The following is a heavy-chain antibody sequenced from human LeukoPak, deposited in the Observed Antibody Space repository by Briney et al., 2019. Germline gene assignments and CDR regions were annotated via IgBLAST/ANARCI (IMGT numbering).Heavy chain of an antibody. CDR2: IYYSGST. D-gene: IGHD3-22*01. CDR3: ARGMYYYDSSGYYGPAYYFDY. J-gene: IGHJ4*02. V-gene: IGHV4-59*01. Sequence: KPSETLSLTCTVSGGSISIYYWSWIRQPPGKGLEWIGYIYYSGSTNYNPSLKSRVTISVDTSKNQFSLKLSSVTAADTAVYYCARGMYYYDSSGYYGPAYYFDYWGQGTLVTVSS. CDR1: GGSISIYY.